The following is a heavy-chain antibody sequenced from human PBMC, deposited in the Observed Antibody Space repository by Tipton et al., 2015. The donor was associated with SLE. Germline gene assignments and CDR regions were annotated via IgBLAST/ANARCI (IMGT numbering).Heavy chain of an antibody. CDR3: ARGEAPLGSSYLFDY. CDR1: GGSFSGYY. Sequence: TLSLTCAVYGGSFSGYYWSWIRQPPGKGLGWIGEINHSGSTNYNPSLKSRVTISVDTSKNQFSLKLSSVTAADTAVYYCARGEAPLGSSYLFDYWGQGTLVTVSS. J-gene: IGHJ4*02. V-gene: IGHV4-34*01. CDR2: INHSGST. D-gene: IGHD6-13*01.